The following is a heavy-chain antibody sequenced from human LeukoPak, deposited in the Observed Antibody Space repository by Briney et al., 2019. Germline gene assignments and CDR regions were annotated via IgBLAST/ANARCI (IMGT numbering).Heavy chain of an antibody. J-gene: IGHJ4*02. CDR3: ASPRGTRVYDY. CDR1: GYSISSGYY. V-gene: IGHV4-38-2*01. D-gene: IGHD1-1*01. CDR2: IYHSGST. Sequence: SETLSLTCAVSGYSISSGYYWGWIRQPPGKGLGWIGSIYHSGSTYYNPSLKSRVTISVDTSKNQFSLKLSSVTAAATAVYYWASPRGTRVYDYWGQGPLVTVSP.